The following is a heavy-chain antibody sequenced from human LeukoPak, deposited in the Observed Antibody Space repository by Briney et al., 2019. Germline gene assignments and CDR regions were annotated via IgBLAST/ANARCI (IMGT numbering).Heavy chain of an antibody. Sequence: PGTSLRLSCAASGFTFRNYAIHWVRQAPGEGLEWVAIITYNGDIKYYADSVKGRFTISRDNSQNTVFLQMNSLRPEDTAVYYCARDDQSGAHSDFDYWGQGTLVTVSS. V-gene: IGHV3-30-3*01. CDR2: ITYNGDIK. CDR1: GFTFRNYA. CDR3: ARDDQSGAHSDFDY. D-gene: IGHD1-26*01. J-gene: IGHJ4*02.